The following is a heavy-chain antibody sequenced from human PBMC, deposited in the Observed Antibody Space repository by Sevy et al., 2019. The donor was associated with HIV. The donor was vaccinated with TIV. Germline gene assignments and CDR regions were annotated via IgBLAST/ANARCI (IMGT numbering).Heavy chain of an antibody. D-gene: IGHD6-13*01. CDR1: GFTFSDYY. CDR2: ISSSGSTI. J-gene: IGHJ5*02. CDR3: ARVGRWGRAQIWFDP. V-gene: IGHV3-11*01. Sequence: GGSLRLSCAASGFTFSDYYMSWIRQAPGKGLEWVSYISSSGSTIYYADSVKGRFTISRDNAKNSLYLQMNSLRAEDTAVYYSARVGRWGRAQIWFDPWGQGTLVTVSS.